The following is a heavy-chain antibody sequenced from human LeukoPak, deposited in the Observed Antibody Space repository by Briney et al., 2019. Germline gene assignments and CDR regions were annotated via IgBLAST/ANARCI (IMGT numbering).Heavy chain of an antibody. CDR2: INPSGGST. J-gene: IGHJ6*03. V-gene: IGHV1-46*01. CDR3: ARDSLDRYMDV. CDR1: GYTFSSYY. Sequence: ASVKVSCKASGYTFSSYYIHWVRQAPGQGLEWLAIINPSGGSTTYAQKFQGRVTMTRDTSTSTVYMELSSLRSEDTAVYYCARDSLDRYMDVWGKGTTVTISS. D-gene: IGHD3-3*01.